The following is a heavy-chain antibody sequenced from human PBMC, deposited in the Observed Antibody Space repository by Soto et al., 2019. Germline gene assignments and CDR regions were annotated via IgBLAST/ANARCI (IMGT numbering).Heavy chain of an antibody. V-gene: IGHV6-1*01. CDR2: TYYRSKWYN. J-gene: IGHJ6*02. CDR3: AREGVMAAVAGRYSYYGMDV. Sequence: SQTLSLTCAISGDSVSSYSSAWNWIRQSPSRGLEWLGRTYYRSKWYNDYAVSAKSRITINPDTSKNQFSLQLNSVTPEDTAVYYCAREGVMAAVAGRYSYYGMDVWGQGTTVTVSS. D-gene: IGHD6-19*01. CDR1: GDSVSSYSSA.